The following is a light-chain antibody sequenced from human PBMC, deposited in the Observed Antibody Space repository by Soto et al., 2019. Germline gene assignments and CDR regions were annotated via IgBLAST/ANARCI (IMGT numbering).Light chain of an antibody. Sequence: DIQLTQSPSFLSASVGDRVTITFRASQGISSYLPWYQQRPGKAPKLLIYSASTLQSGVPSRFSRSGSGTEFTLTISSLQPDDFPPFYCQQLNSDPRTFGQGTKLEIK. CDR2: SAS. J-gene: IGKJ2*01. CDR1: QGISSY. CDR3: QQLNSDPRT. V-gene: IGKV1-9*01.